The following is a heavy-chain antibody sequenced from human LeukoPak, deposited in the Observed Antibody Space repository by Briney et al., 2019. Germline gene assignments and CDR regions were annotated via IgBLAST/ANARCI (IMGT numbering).Heavy chain of an antibody. D-gene: IGHD2-2*02. CDR3: ARGTTRYTTTYYFDY. V-gene: IGHV4-59*01. J-gene: IGHJ4*02. Sequence: SETLSLTCTVSGTSISNYYWSWIRQPPGKGLEWVGYIYYSGDTNYNPSLKSRVTMSVDTSKNQFSLKLSSLTAADTAVFYCARGTTRYTTTYYFDYWGQGTLVTVSS. CDR2: IYYSGDT. CDR1: GTSISNYY.